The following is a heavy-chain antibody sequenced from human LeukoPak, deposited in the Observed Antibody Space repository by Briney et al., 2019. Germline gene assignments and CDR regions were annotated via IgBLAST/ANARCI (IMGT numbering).Heavy chain of an antibody. V-gene: IGHV3-21*01. D-gene: IGHD3-22*01. CDR3: ARAWTYYYDSSGYSHPFDY. J-gene: IGHJ4*02. CDR2: ISSSSSYI. Sequence: PGGSLRLSCAASGFTFSSYSMNWVRQAPGKGLEWVSSISSSSSYIYYADSVKGRFTISRDNAKNSLYLQMNSLRAEDTAVYYCARAWTYYYDSSGYSHPFDYWGQGTLVTVSS. CDR1: GFTFSSYS.